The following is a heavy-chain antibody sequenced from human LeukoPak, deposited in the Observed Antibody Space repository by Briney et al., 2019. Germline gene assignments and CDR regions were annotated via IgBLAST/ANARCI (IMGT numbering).Heavy chain of an antibody. D-gene: IGHD2-2*01. J-gene: IGHJ6*02. V-gene: IGHV1-18*01. CDR3: ARRRLEQYCSSTSCYAIPLDYYYGMDV. CDR1: GYTFTSYG. Sequence: ASVKVSCKASGYTFTSYGISWVRQAPGQGLEWMGWISAYNGNTNYAQKLQGRVTMTTDTSTSTAYMELRSLRSDDTAVYYCARRRLEQYCSSTSCYAIPLDYYYGMDVWSQGTTVTVSS. CDR2: ISAYNGNT.